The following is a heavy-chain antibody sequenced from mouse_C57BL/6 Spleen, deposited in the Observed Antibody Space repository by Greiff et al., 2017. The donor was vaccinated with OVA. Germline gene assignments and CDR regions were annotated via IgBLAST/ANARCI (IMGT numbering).Heavy chain of an antibody. CDR1: GYTFTSYW. Sequence: QVQLQQPGAELVKPGASVKLSCKASGYTFTSYWMQWVKQRPGQGLEWIGEIDPSDSYTNDNQKFKGKATLTVDTASSTAYMQLSSLTSEDSAVYYCARRSNSLYFDYWGQGTTLTVSS. J-gene: IGHJ2*01. CDR2: IDPSDSYT. V-gene: IGHV1-50*01. CDR3: ARRSNSLYFDY. D-gene: IGHD2-5*01.